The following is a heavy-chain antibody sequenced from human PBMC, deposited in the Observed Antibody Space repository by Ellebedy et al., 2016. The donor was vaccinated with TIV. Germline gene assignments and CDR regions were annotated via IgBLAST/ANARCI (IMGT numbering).Heavy chain of an antibody. D-gene: IGHD3-22*01. CDR1: RFTFSNSG. Sequence: PGGSLRLSCAASRFTFSNSGMHWVRQAPGKGLEWVAVISYDGANNYYADSVKGRFTISRDNSKNTLYLQMNSLRVEDTAVYYCAQDSGLFAYDSGGYYRNWGQGTLVTVSS. CDR3: AQDSGLFAYDSGGYYRN. CDR2: ISYDGANN. V-gene: IGHV3-30*18. J-gene: IGHJ4*02.